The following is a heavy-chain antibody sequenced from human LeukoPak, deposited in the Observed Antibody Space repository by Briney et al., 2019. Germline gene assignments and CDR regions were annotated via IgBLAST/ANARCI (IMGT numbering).Heavy chain of an antibody. Sequence: SETLSLTCTVSGYSISSGYYWGWIRQPPGKGLEWIGSIYHSGSTYYNPSLKSRVTISVDTSKDQFSLKLSSVTAADTAVYYCAKNPVAGAHPFDYWGQGTLVTVSS. V-gene: IGHV4-38-2*02. CDR1: GYSISSGYY. CDR3: AKNPVAGAHPFDY. CDR2: IYHSGST. J-gene: IGHJ4*02. D-gene: IGHD6-13*01.